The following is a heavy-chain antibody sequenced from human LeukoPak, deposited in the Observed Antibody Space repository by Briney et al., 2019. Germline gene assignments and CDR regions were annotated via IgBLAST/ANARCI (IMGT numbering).Heavy chain of an antibody. V-gene: IGHV3-53*01. D-gene: IGHD2-21*02. CDR2: IYSGGST. J-gene: IGHJ4*02. Sequence: GGSLRLSCAASGFTVSSNYMSWVRQAPGKGLEWVSVIYSGGSTYYADSVKGRFTISRDNSKNTLYLQMNSLRAEDTAVYYCARVDCGGDCYSGGSPFDYWGQGTLVTVSS. CDR1: GFTVSSNY. CDR3: ARVDCGGDCYSGGSPFDY.